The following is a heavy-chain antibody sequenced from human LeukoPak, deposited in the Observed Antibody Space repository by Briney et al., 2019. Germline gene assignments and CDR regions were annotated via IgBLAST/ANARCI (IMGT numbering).Heavy chain of an antibody. Sequence: KPSETLSLTCTVSGGSISSYYWSWIRQPPGKGLEWIGYIYYSGSTNYNPSLKSRVTISVDTSKNQFPLKLSSVTAADTAVYYCARGNYYFDPWGQGTLVTVSS. D-gene: IGHD3-22*01. CDR2: IYYSGST. CDR1: GGSISSYY. J-gene: IGHJ5*02. CDR3: ARGNYYFDP. V-gene: IGHV4-59*01.